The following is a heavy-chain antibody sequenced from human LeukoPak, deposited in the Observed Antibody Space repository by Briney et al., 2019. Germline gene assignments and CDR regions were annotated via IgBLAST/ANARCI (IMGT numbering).Heavy chain of an antibody. J-gene: IGHJ4*02. Sequence: GESLKISCKASGYSFTTYWIAWVRQMPGKGLEWMGIIYPGDSDTRYSPSFQSQVTISADKSVTTAYLQWSSLKASDTAMYYCARRYSTTWYYFDYWGQGTLVTVSS. CDR1: GYSFTTYW. CDR2: IYPGDSDT. D-gene: IGHD2-21*01. CDR3: ARRYSTTWYYFDY. V-gene: IGHV5-51*01.